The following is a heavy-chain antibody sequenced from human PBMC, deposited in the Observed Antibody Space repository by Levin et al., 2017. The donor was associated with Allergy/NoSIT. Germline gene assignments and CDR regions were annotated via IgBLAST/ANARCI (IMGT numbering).Heavy chain of an antibody. CDR3: ARMSYYDSSGYYIGRGWFDP. Sequence: SGPTLVKPPQTLTLTCTFSGFSLSTRGMCVTWTRQPPGKALEWLALIDWDDDKYYSTSLKTRLTISRDTSKNQVVLTMTNMDPVDTATYYCARMSYYDSSGYYIGRGWFDPWGQGTLVTVSS. D-gene: IGHD3-22*01. J-gene: IGHJ5*02. CDR2: IDWDDDK. V-gene: IGHV2-70*01. CDR1: GFSLSTRGMC.